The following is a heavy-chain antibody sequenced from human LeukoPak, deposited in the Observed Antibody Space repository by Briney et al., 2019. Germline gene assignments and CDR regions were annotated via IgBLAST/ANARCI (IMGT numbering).Heavy chain of an antibody. CDR3: ARVGDGYSIDY. Sequence: ASVKVSCKASGYTFTSYYMHWVRQAPGQGLEWMGIINPSGGSTNYAQKFKGRVTMTRDKSTSTVYMELSSLRSEDTAVYYCARVGDGYSIDYWGQGTLVTVSS. J-gene: IGHJ4*02. CDR1: GYTFTSYY. CDR2: INPSGGST. D-gene: IGHD5-24*01. V-gene: IGHV1-46*01.